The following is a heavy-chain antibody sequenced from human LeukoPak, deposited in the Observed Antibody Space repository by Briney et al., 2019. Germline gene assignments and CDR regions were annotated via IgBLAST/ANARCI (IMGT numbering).Heavy chain of an antibody. J-gene: IGHJ6*03. CDR1: GYSFTSYW. CDR3: ARHRIAESWRGYYYMDV. Sequence: GESLKISCKGSGYSFTSYWIGWVRQMPGKGLEWMGIIYPGDSDTRYSPSFQGQVTISADKSISTAYLQWSSLKASDTAMYYCARHRIAESWRGYYYMDVWGKGTTVTVSS. V-gene: IGHV5-51*01. CDR2: IYPGDSDT. D-gene: IGHD2-15*01.